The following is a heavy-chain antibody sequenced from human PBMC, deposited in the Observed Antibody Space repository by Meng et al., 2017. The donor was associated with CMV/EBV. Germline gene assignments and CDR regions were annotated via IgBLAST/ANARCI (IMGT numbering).Heavy chain of an antibody. CDR2: IYTSGST. V-gene: IGHV4-4*07. Sequence: QRRGSVPGLWRPPQPTSPTCTVPGGSISSDYWSWIRHPAGKGLEWIGRIYTSGSTNYNPSLKSRVTMSVDTSKNQFSLKLSSVTAADTAVYYCAREIVVVPAAIDNWFDPWGQGTLVTVSS. J-gene: IGHJ5*02. CDR1: GGSISSDY. D-gene: IGHD2-2*02. CDR3: AREIVVVPAAIDNWFDP.